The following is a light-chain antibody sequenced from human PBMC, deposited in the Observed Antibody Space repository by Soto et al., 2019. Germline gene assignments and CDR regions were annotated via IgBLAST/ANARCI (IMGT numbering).Light chain of an antibody. CDR2: DAS. CDR1: QTVRNNY. Sequence: EVVLTQSPGTLSLSPGERATLSCRASQTVRNNYLAWYQQKPGQAPRLLIYDASSRATGIPDRFSGGGSGTEFTLTISSLQSEDFAVYYCQQYGGSARTFGQGTKVDIK. V-gene: IGKV3-20*01. J-gene: IGKJ1*01. CDR3: QQYGGSART.